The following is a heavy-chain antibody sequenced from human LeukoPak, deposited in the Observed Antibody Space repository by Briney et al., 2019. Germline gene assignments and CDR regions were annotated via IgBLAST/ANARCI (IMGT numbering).Heavy chain of an antibody. CDR2: MHHNGIT. CDR3: TYNGYYALKH. D-gene: IGHD3-22*01. CDR1: GGSITNDNW. V-gene: IGHV4-4*02. Sequence: PSETLSLTCDVSGGSITNDNWWSWVRQSPGRGLEWIGEMHHNGITTYNPSLRGRVTMSVDKSKNQFSLRLTSVTAADTALYYCTYNGYYALKHWGPGTLVTVSS. J-gene: IGHJ4*02.